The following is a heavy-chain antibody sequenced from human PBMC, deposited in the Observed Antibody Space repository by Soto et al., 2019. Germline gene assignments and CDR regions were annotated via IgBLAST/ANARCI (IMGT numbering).Heavy chain of an antibody. Sequence: WETLSLTCAVYGGSFSGYYWSRIRHPPGKGLEWIGEINHSGSTNYNPSLKSRVTISVDTSKNQFSLKLSSVTAADTAVYYRARAGPKTVYYYYYGMDVWGQGTTVT. J-gene: IGHJ6*02. D-gene: IGHD2-8*02. CDR3: ARAGPKTVYYYYYGMDV. CDR1: GGSFSGYY. V-gene: IGHV4-34*01. CDR2: INHSGST.